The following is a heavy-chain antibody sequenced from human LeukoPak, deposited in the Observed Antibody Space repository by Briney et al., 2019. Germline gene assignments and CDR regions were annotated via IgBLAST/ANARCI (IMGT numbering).Heavy chain of an antibody. CDR2: ISYDGSNK. CDR3: ARDDGDSSGYQDY. CDR1: GFTFSSYA. J-gene: IGHJ4*02. Sequence: GGSLRLSCAASGFTFSSYAMHWVRQAPGKGLEWVAVISYDGSNKYYADSVKGRFTISRDNSKNTLYLQMNSLRAEDTAVYYCARDDGDSSGYQDYWGQGTLVTVSS. V-gene: IGHV3-30*04. D-gene: IGHD3-22*01.